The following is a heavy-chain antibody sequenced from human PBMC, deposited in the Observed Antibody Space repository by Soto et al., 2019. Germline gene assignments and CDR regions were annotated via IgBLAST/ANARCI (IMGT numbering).Heavy chain of an antibody. CDR3: ARDVAGIAAAGYPPDNAFDY. Sequence: ASVKVSCKASGYTFTSYGISWVRQAPGQGLEWMGWISAYNGNTNYAQKLQGRVTMTTDTSTSTAYMELRSLRSDDTAVYYSARDVAGIAAAGYPPDNAFDYWGQGTLVTVSS. D-gene: IGHD6-13*01. V-gene: IGHV1-18*01. J-gene: IGHJ4*02. CDR1: GYTFTSYG. CDR2: ISAYNGNT.